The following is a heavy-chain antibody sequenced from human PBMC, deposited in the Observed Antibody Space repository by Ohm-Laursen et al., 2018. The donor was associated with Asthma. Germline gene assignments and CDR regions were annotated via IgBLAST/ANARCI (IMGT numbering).Heavy chain of an antibody. CDR1: GFTFSNYD. D-gene: IGHD2-2*01. CDR3: AKGRGYCSSTSCYAYGLEV. Sequence: SLRLSCTASGFTFSNYDMSWVRQAPGKGLEWVSPISATGGATYLADSVKGRFTISRDNSKNTLYLQMNSLRAEDTAVYYCAKGRGYCSSTSCYAYGLEVWGQGTTVTVAS. J-gene: IGHJ6*02. CDR2: ISATGGAT. V-gene: IGHV3-23*01.